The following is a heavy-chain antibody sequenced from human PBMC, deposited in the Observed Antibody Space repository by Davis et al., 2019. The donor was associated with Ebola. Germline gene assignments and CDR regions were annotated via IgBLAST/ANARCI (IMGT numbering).Heavy chain of an antibody. CDR2: ISTGSSTI. V-gene: IGHV3-48*02. J-gene: IGHJ4*02. CDR1: GFTFSSYN. D-gene: IGHD6-13*01. CDR3: ARAPSGYSSSFDY. Sequence: GGSLRLSCAASGFTFSSYNMNWVRQAPGKGLEWVSYISTGSSTIYYADSVKGRFTISRDNAKNSLYLQMNSLRDEDTAVYYCARAPSGYSSSFDYWGQGTLVTVSS.